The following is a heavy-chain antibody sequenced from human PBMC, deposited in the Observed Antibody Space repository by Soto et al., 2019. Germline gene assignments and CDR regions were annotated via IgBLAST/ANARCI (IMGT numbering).Heavy chain of an antibody. CDR3: ARHCSGGSCYSHYGMDV. J-gene: IGHJ6*02. CDR2: IDPSDSYT. D-gene: IGHD2-15*01. Sequence: PGESLKISWKCSGYSFTSYWISWVRQMPGKGLEWMGRIDPSDSYTNYSPSFQGHVTISADKSISTAYLQWSSLKASDTAMYYCARHCSGGSCYSHYGMDVWGQGTTVTVSS. CDR1: GYSFTSYW. V-gene: IGHV5-10-1*01.